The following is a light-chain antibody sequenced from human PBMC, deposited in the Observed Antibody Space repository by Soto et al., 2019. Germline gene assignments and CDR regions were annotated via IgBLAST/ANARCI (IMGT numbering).Light chain of an antibody. Sequence: QSVLTQPPSASGSPGQSVTISCTGTSSDVGGYKYVSWYQQHPGKAPKLMIYEVSKRPSGVPDRFSGSKSGSTASLTVSGLPAEDEDDYYCSSYASSNHVVFGGGTKVTVL. CDR3: SSYASSNHVV. V-gene: IGLV2-8*01. CDR2: EVS. CDR1: SSDVGGYKY. J-gene: IGLJ2*01.